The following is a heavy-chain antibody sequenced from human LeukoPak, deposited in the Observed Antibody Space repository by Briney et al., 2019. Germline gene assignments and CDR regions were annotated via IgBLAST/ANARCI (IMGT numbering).Heavy chain of an antibody. J-gene: IGHJ4*02. D-gene: IGHD3-22*01. Sequence: PSETLSLTCTVSGGSISSSSYYWGWIRQPPGKGLEWIGSIYYSGSTYYNPSLKSRVTISVDTSKNQFSLKLSSVTAADTAVYYCARVTGYMIEDYFDYWGQGTLVTVSS. V-gene: IGHV4-39*07. CDR2: IYYSGST. CDR3: ARVTGYMIEDYFDY. CDR1: GGSISSSSYY.